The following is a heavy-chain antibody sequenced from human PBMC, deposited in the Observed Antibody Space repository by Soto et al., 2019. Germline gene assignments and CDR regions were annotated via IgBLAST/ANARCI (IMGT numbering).Heavy chain of an antibody. J-gene: IGHJ4*02. CDR3: ARGLYSGWHYFDY. V-gene: IGHV3-66*01. D-gene: IGHD5-12*01. CDR1: GFTPSSNY. Sequence: GGALRLSCAAPGFTPSSNYMSWVRPAPGKGLEWVSVIYSGGSTYYADSVKGRFTISRDNSKNTLYLQMNSLRAEDTAVYYCARGLYSGWHYFDYWGQGTLVNVSS. CDR2: IYSGGST.